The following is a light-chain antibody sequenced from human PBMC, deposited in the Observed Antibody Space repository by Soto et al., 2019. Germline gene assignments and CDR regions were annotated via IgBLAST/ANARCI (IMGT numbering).Light chain of an antibody. V-gene: IGLV2-14*03. CDR1: TSDIGAYNY. Sequence: QSVLTQPASVSGSPGQPITISCSGSTSDIGAYNYVSWYQPHPGKAPKLLIYDVSYRPSGISYRFSGSKSCNTASLTSSALQHEDEADYYCRSYGASRILFGGGTKLTVL. J-gene: IGLJ2*01. CDR2: DVS. CDR3: RSYGASRIL.